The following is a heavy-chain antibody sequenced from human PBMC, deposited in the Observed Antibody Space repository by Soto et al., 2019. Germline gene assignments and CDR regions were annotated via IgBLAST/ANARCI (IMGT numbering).Heavy chain of an antibody. CDR2: IYYSGST. Sequence: ETLSLTCTVSGGSISSSSYYWGWIRQPPGKGLEWIGSIYYSGSTYYNPSLKSRVTISVDTSKNQFSLKLSSVTAADTAVYYCASPFLSSSWYGGYGMDVWGQGTTV. J-gene: IGHJ6*02. CDR1: GGSISSSSYY. D-gene: IGHD6-13*01. V-gene: IGHV4-39*01. CDR3: ASPFLSSSWYGGYGMDV.